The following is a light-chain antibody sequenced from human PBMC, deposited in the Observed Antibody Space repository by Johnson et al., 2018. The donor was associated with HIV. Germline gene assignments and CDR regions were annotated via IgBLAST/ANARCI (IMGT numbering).Light chain of an antibody. CDR2: ENN. Sequence: QSVLTQPPSVSAAPGQKVTISCSGSSSNIESNYVSWYQQLPGAIPKLLIFENNKRPSGIPDRFSGSKSGTSATLGIAGLQTGDEADYYCGTWDSSLSAHYVSGTGT. CDR1: SSNIESNY. J-gene: IGLJ1*01. CDR3: GTWDSSLSAHYV. V-gene: IGLV1-51*02.